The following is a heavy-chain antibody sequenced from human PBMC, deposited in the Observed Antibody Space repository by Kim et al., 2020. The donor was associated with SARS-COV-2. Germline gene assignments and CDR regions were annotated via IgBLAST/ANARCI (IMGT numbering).Heavy chain of an antibody. CDR1: GFTVSSNY. V-gene: IGHV3-53*01. CDR3: ARDLLRYSSGWYDYYYGMDV. CDR2: IYSGGST. J-gene: IGHJ6*02. D-gene: IGHD6-19*01. Sequence: GGSLRLSCAASGFTVSSNYMSWVRQAPGKGLEWVSVIYSGGSTYYADSVKGRFTISRDNSKNTLYLQMNSLRAEDTAVYYCARDLLRYSSGWYDYYYGMDVWGQGTTVTVSS.